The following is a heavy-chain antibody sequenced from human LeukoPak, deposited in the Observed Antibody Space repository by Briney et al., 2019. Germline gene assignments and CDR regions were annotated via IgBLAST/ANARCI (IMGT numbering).Heavy chain of an antibody. J-gene: IGHJ4*02. D-gene: IGHD4-17*01. CDR2: IIPILGIA. CDR1: GGTFSSYA. V-gene: IGHV1-69*04. Sequence: ASVRVSCKASGGTFSSYAISWVRQAPGQGLEWMGRIIPILGIANYAQKFQGRVTITADKSTSTAYMELSSLRSEDTAVYYCATVHDYGDYVDYWGQGTLVTVSS. CDR3: ATVHDYGDYVDY.